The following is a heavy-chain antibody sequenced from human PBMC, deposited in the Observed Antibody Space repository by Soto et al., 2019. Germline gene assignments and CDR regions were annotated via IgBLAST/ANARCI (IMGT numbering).Heavy chain of an antibody. CDR2: ISYDGSNK. J-gene: IGHJ6*02. CDR1: GFTFSSYG. Sequence: GGSLRLSCAASGFTFSSYGMHWVRQAPGKGLEWVAVISYDGSNKYYADSVKGRFTISRDNSKNTLYLQMSSLRAEDTAVYYCVKDGSSGWPYFYDMDVWGQGTTVTVSS. D-gene: IGHD6-19*01. CDR3: VKDGSSGWPYFYDMDV. V-gene: IGHV3-30*18.